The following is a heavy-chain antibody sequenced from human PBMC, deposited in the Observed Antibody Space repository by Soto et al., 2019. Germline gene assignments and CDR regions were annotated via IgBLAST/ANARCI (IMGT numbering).Heavy chain of an antibody. V-gene: IGHV3-23*01. J-gene: IGHJ5*02. Sequence: EVHLLESGGGLVLPGGSLRLSCAASGFTFSTYDMTWVRQAPGKGLEWVSLIYGGSGATYYADSVKGRFTVSRDNSQNTLFLQMDSLRAEDTAIYYCACPVVVPGHNWFDPWGQGTLVTVAS. D-gene: IGHD2-15*01. CDR2: IYGGSGAT. CDR1: GFTFSTYD. CDR3: ACPVVVPGHNWFDP.